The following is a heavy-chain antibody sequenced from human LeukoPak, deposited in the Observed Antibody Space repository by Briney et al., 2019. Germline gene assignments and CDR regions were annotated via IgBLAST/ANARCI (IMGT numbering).Heavy chain of an antibody. J-gene: IGHJ4*02. D-gene: IGHD3-22*01. V-gene: IGHV1-69*04. CDR1: GGTFSSYT. CDR3: ARDPSGGGYFDY. CDR2: IIPILGIA. Sequence: SVKVSCKASGGTFSSYTISWVRQAPGQGLEWMGRIIPILGIANYAQKFQGRVTITADKSTSTAYMELSSLRSEDTAVYYCARDPSGGGYFDYWAREPWSPSPQ.